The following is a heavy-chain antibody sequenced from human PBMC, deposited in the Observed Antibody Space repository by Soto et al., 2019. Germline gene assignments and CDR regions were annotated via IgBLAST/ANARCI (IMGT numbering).Heavy chain of an antibody. V-gene: IGHV4-39*01. D-gene: IGHD6-13*01. J-gene: IGHJ1*01. CDR1: GGSIGTSYYY. Sequence: SETLSLTCTVSGGSIGTSYYYWGWIRQPPGKGLEWIASMYYSGNTYYNPSLKSRVTISIDTSKNHFSLELRSVTATDTAVYYCARHQQSNIYSSSWTPYFHHWGQGTLVTVSS. CDR3: ARHQQSNIYSSSWTPYFHH. CDR2: MYYSGNT.